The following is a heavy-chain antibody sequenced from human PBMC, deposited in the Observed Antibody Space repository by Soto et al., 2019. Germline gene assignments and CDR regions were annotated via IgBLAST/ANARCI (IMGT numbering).Heavy chain of an antibody. Sequence: SETLSLTCTVSGGYISGYYWNWIRLASGKGPEWIGYVYYTGSTNYNPSLDSRVTMSTDTSKNQVSLELRSMTAADSALYYCARGFYDARGYSAPFDAWGQGTQVTVSS. D-gene: IGHD3-22*01. CDR3: ARGFYDARGYSAPFDA. CDR2: VYYTGST. V-gene: IGHV4-59*01. J-gene: IGHJ4*02. CDR1: GGYISGYY.